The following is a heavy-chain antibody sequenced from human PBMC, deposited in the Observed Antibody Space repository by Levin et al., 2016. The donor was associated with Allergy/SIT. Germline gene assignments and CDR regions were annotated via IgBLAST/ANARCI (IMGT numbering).Heavy chain of an antibody. CDR2: ISYDGSNK. J-gene: IGHJ6*02. CDR3: AKEDRGGWPRYYYYYYGMDV. D-gene: IGHD6-19*01. Sequence: VRQAPGKGLEWVAVISYDGSNKYYADSVKGRFTISRDNSKNTLYLQMNSLRAEDTAVYYCAKEDRGGWPRYYYYYYGMDVWGQGTTVTVSS. V-gene: IGHV3-30*18.